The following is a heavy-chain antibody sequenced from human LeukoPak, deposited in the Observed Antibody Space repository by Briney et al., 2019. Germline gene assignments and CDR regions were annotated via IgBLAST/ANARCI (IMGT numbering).Heavy chain of an antibody. CDR2: IYYSGST. CDR1: GGSVSSSNYY. V-gene: IGHV4-39*02. Sequence: SETLSLTCTVYGGSVSSSNYYWGWIRQPPGKGLEWIGSIYYSGSTYYNPSHKSRVTISVDTSKNYFSLKMSSVTAADTAVYYCARYSYGGEDWFDPWGPGNPGHRLL. J-gene: IGHJ5*02. CDR3: ARYSYGGEDWFDP. D-gene: IGHD5-18*01.